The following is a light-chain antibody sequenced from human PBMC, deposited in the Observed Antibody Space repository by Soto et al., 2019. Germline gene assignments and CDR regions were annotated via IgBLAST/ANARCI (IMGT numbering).Light chain of an antibody. Sequence: QSVLTQPASVSGSPGQSITISCTGTSSDLGDYVAWYQQHPGTAPKLMIYDVHNRPSGVSDRFSGSKSDNTASLTVSGLQADDEADYYCTSYISSSVIFGGRTKLTVL. CDR2: DVH. V-gene: IGLV2-14*01. CDR1: SSDLGDY. J-gene: IGLJ2*01. CDR3: TSYISSSVI.